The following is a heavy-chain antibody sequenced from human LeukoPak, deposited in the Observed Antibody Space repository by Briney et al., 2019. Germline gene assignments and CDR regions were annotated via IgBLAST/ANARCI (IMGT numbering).Heavy chain of an antibody. V-gene: IGHV3-30*02. CDR1: GFAFSSYG. D-gene: IGHD3-10*01. CDR2: IRYDGSNK. Sequence: PGGSLRLSCAASGFAFSSYGMHWVRQAPGKGLEWVAFIRYDGSNKYYADSVKGRFTISRDNSKNTLYLQMNSLRAEDAAVYYCARLARIGSGSYYNIRPRWFDPWGQGTLVTVSS. J-gene: IGHJ5*02. CDR3: ARLARIGSGSYYNIRPRWFDP.